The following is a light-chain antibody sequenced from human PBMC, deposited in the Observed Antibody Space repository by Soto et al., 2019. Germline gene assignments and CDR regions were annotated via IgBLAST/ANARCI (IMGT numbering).Light chain of an antibody. V-gene: IGKV1-5*03. CDR3: QQYKDYSWT. Sequence: IQMTQSPSTLSASVGDRVAITCRASQSIGIWLAWYQQKPGKAPRFLIYTASTLESGVPSRFSGSGSGTEFTLTIRSLQPDDFATYYCQQYKDYSWTFGQGTTVEVK. J-gene: IGKJ1*01. CDR2: TAS. CDR1: QSIGIW.